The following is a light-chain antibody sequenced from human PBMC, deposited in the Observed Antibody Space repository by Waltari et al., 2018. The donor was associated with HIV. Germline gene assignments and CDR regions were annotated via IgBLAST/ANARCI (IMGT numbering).Light chain of an antibody. J-gene: IGLJ2*01. V-gene: IGLV3-21*02. CDR2: EGR. CDR1: AVGSKS. CDR3: QVWQSINDQPTVV. Sequence: SSVLTQPPSVSVAPGQTARTACGGNAVGSKSVHWYQQKQGQAPVLVVYEGRDRPSGIPERFSGSNSGNTATLTISRVEAGDEADYYCQVWQSINDQPTVVFGGGTKLTVL.